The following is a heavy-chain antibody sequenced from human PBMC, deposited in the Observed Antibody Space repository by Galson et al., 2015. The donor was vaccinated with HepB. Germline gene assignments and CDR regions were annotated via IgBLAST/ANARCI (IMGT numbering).Heavy chain of an antibody. CDR1: GFTFSSYG. CDR2: ISYDGSNK. V-gene: IGHV3-30*18. Sequence: SLRLSCAASGFTFSSYGMHWVRQAPGKGLEWVAVISYDGSNKYYADSVKGRFTISRDNSKNTLYLQMNSLRAEDTAVYYCAKEGGVATIFQYGYYYGMDVWGQGTTVTVSS. D-gene: IGHD5-12*01. J-gene: IGHJ6*02. CDR3: AKEGGVATIFQYGYYYGMDV.